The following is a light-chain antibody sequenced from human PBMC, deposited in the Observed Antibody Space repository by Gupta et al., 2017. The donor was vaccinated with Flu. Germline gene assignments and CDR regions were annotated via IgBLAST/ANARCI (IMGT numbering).Light chain of an antibody. CDR2: GNS. V-gene: IGLV1-40*01. J-gene: IGLJ2*01. CDR1: SSNIGAGYD. Sequence: QSVLTPPPSVSGAPAQTVTISCTGSSSNIGAGYDVHWYQQLPGTAPKLLIDGNSNRPSGVPDRLPGSKSGTSASLAITGLQAEDEADYYCQSYDSSLSGSVFGGGTKLTV. CDR3: QSYDSSLSGSV.